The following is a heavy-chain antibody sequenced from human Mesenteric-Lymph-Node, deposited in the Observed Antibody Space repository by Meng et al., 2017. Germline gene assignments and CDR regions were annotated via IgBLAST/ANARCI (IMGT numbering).Heavy chain of an antibody. Sequence: SETLSLTCTVSGGSISSGGYYWSWIRQHPGKGLEWIGYIYYSGSTYYNPSLKSRVTISVDTSKNQFSLKLSSVTAADTAVYYCARSYYEAVWFDPWGQGTLVTVSS. V-gene: IGHV4-31*03. CDR3: ARSYYEAVWFDP. D-gene: IGHD3-10*01. J-gene: IGHJ5*02. CDR2: IYYSGST. CDR1: GGSISSGGYY.